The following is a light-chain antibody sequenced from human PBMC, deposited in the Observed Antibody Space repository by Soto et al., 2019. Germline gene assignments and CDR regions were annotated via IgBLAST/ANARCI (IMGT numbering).Light chain of an antibody. CDR3: SSYAGGNNVV. V-gene: IGLV2-8*01. CDR1: SSDVGGYSF. CDR2: EVS. Sequence: QSVLTQPPSASGSPGQSVTISCTGTSSDVGGYSFVSWYQQHPGKAPKLMIYEVSKRPSGVPDRFSGSKSGSTASLTVSGLQAEDEADYYCSSYAGGNNVVFGGGTKVTVL. J-gene: IGLJ2*01.